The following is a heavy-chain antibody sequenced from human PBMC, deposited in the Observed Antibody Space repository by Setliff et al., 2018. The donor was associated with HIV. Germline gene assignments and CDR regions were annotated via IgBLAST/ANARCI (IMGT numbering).Heavy chain of an antibody. CDR3: ARVAVAGTTFDVFDI. CDR1: GGSISGGTYY. CDR2: IYYSGNT. J-gene: IGHJ3*02. V-gene: IGHV4-31*03. D-gene: IGHD6-19*01. Sequence: SETLSLTCTVSGGSISGGTYYWSWIRQHPGKGLQWIGYIYYSGNTYYNPSLKSRVTISVDTSKNQFSLKLKSVTAADTAVYYCARVAVAGTTFDVFDIWGQGTMVTVSS.